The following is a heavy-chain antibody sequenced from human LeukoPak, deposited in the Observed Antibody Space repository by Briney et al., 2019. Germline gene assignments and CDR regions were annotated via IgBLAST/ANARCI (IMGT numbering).Heavy chain of an antibody. J-gene: IGHJ6*02. V-gene: IGHV1-69*13. D-gene: IGHD6-13*01. CDR3: ARGGVAAAGTMNYYYYGMDV. CDR1: GGTFSSYA. Sequence: SVKVSCKASGGTFSSYAISWVRQAPGQGLEWMGGIIPIFGTANYAQKFQGRVTITADESTSTAYMELSSLRSEDTAVYYCARGGVAAAGTMNYYYYGMDVWGQGTTVTVSS. CDR2: IIPIFGTA.